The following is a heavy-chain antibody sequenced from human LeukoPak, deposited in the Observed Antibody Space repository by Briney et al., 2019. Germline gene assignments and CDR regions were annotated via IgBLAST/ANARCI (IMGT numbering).Heavy chain of an antibody. CDR1: GYTVSTNY. V-gene: IGHV3-53*01. Sequence: PGGSLRLSCAASGYTVSTNYMTWVRKAPGKGLEWVSVIYSDGRTYYADSVKGRFTISRDNSKNTLYLQMNNLRVEDTALYHCARDAMGSGSQNYWGQGTLVIVSS. CDR2: IYSDGRT. CDR3: ARDAMGSGSQNY. J-gene: IGHJ4*02. D-gene: IGHD3-10*01.